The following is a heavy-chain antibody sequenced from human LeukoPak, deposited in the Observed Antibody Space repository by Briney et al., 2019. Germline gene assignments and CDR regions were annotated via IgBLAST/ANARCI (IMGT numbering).Heavy chain of an antibody. V-gene: IGHV3-74*01. J-gene: IGHJ4*02. CDR2: INSDGSST. D-gene: IGHD4-17*01. CDR1: GFTFSSYW. Sequence: GGSLRLSCAASGFTFSSYWMHWVRQAPGKGLVWVSRINSDGSSTSYADSVKARFTISRDNAKNTLYLQMNSLRAEDTAVYYCAIPLYGEVDASPDYWGQGTLVTVSS. CDR3: AIPLYGEVDASPDY.